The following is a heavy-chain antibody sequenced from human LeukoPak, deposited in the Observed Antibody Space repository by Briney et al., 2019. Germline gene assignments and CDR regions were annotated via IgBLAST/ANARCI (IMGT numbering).Heavy chain of an antibody. D-gene: IGHD5-24*01. CDR2: ISYDGSDK. J-gene: IGHJ4*02. CDR3: ARGYSYLDY. V-gene: IGHV3-30*03. Sequence: GGSLRLSCAAAGFTFSSYGVHWVRQAPGKGLEWVAVISYDGSDKYYGDSVKGRFTISRDNSKNTLYLQMNSLRAEDTAVYYCARGYSYLDYWGPGTLVTVSS. CDR1: GFTFSSYG.